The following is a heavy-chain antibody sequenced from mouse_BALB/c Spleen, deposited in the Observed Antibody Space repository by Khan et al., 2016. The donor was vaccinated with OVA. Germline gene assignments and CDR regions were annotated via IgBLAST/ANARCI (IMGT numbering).Heavy chain of an antibody. D-gene: IGHD1-1*01. V-gene: IGHV3-2*02. CDR1: GYSITSDYA. CDR2: ISYSGNT. CDR3: ARVYGGDFDY. Sequence: EVQLVESGPGLVKPSQSLSLICTVTGYSITSDYAWNWIRQFPGNKLEWMGFISYSGNTKYNPSLKSRISITRDTSKNQFFLQLNSVTTEDTATYYLARVYGGDFDYWGQGTTLTVSS. J-gene: IGHJ2*01.